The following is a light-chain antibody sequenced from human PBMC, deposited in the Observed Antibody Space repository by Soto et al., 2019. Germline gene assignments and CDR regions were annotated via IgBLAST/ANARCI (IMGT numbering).Light chain of an antibody. J-gene: IGKJ1*01. CDR2: GAS. Sequence: EIVLTQSPGTLSLSPGERATLSCRASQSVRSRYLAWFQQKPGQAPRLLIYGASSRATGIPDRFIGSGSGTDFTLTISRLEPEDFAVYYCQQYCSSPKTFGQGTKVEIK. CDR1: QSVRSRY. CDR3: QQYCSSPKT. V-gene: IGKV3-20*01.